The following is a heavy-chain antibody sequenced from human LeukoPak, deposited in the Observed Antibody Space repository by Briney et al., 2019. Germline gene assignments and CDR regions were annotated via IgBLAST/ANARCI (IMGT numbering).Heavy chain of an antibody. V-gene: IGHV3-23*01. J-gene: IGHJ4*02. CDR1: GLTFSSYA. Sequence: GGSLRLSCAASGLTFSSYAMSWIRQAPGKGLEWVSSISGSGGSTFYADSVKGRFTISRDISKNTLYLQMNSLRAEDTAVYYCAKDLSGMATTVSHFDYWGQGTRVTVSS. D-gene: IGHD5-24*01. CDR2: ISGSGGST. CDR3: AKDLSGMATTVSHFDY.